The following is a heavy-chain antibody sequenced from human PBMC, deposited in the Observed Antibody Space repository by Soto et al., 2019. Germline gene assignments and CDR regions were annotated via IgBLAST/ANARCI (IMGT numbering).Heavy chain of an antibody. CDR1: EYSFANQW. CDR2: ISPDDSST. D-gene: IGHD2-21*01. J-gene: IGHJ5*02. CDR3: TKRLRHVSIPSRRLDP. V-gene: IGHV5-51*01. Sequence: GESLKISCNGSEYSFANQWIGWVRQMPGKGLEWMAIISPDDSSTFYSPSLQGQVTISADKSISTVYLQWSSLKASDSAIYYCTKRLRHVSIPSRRLDPWGQGSLVTVYS.